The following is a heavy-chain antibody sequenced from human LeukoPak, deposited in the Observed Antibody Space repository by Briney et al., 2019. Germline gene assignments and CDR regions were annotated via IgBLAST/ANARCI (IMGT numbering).Heavy chain of an antibody. Sequence: PSETLSPTCTVSGYSISSGYYWGWIRQPPGKGLEWIGSIYHSGSTYYNPSLKSRVTISVDTSKNQFSLKLSSVTAADTAVYYCARGPPGGFDIWGQGTMVTVSS. CDR3: ARGPPGGFDI. V-gene: IGHV4-38-2*02. CDR2: IYHSGST. CDR1: GYSISSGYY. J-gene: IGHJ3*02.